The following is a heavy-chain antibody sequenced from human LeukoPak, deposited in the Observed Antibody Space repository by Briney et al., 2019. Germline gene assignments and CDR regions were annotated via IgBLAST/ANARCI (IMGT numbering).Heavy chain of an antibody. CDR3: ARDLHYAFDI. V-gene: IGHV3-11*05. Sequence: PGGSLRLSCAASGFTFSDYYMSWIRQAPGKGLEWVAYISNSGSSTNYADSVKGRFTISRDNAKNSLYLQMNSLIAEDTAVYYCARDLHYAFDIWGQGTMVTASS. CDR1: GFTFSDYY. CDR2: ISNSGSST. J-gene: IGHJ3*02. D-gene: IGHD3-10*01.